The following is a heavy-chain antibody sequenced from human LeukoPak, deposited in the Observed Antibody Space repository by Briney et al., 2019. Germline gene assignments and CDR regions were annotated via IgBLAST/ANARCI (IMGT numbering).Heavy chain of an antibody. CDR1: GYTFTSYG. J-gene: IGHJ5*02. CDR3: ARLLLWFGDGKYNWFDP. V-gene: IGHV1-18*01. D-gene: IGHD3-10*01. Sequence: GASVKVSCKASGYTFTSYGISWVRQAPGQGLEWMGWISAYNGNTNYAQKLQGRVTMTTDISTSTAYMELRSLRSDDTAVYYCARLLLWFGDGKYNWFDPWGQGTLVTVSS. CDR2: ISAYNGNT.